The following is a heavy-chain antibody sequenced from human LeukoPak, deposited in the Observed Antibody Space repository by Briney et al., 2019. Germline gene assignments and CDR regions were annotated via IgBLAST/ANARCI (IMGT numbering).Heavy chain of an antibody. CDR2: ISAYNGNT. CDR3: ARASVVVAANSDY. V-gene: IGHV1-18*01. Sequence: ASVKVSCKASGYTFTSYGISWVRQAPGQGLEWMGWISAYNGNTNYAQKLQGRVTMTTDTSTSTDYMELRSLRSDDTAVYYCARASVVVAANSDYWGQGTLVTVSS. CDR1: GYTFTSYG. D-gene: IGHD2-15*01. J-gene: IGHJ4*02.